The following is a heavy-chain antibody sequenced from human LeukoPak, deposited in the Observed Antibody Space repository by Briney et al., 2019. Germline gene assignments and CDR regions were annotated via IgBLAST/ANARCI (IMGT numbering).Heavy chain of an antibody. CDR2: IYSDGPT. CDR1: DFTVSSNY. J-gene: IGHJ1*01. V-gene: IGHV3-53*01. D-gene: IGHD2-2*01. Sequence: PGGSLRLSYAASDFTVSSNYMSWVRQAPGKGLEWVSLIYSDGPTYYADPVKGRFTISRDNSKNTLYLQMNSLRAEDTAVYYCAKHTLGYCSSTSCPIFPFVYFQHWGQGTLVTVSS. CDR3: AKHTLGYCSSTSCPIFPFVYFQH.